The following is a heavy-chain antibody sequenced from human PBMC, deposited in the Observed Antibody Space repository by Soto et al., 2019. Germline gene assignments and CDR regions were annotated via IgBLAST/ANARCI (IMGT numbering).Heavy chain of an antibody. CDR1: GFTFSSYA. CDR3: ANWFRVADY. J-gene: IGHJ4*02. V-gene: IGHV3-23*01. D-gene: IGHD3-10*01. Sequence: EVQLLESGGGLVQPGGSLRLSCAASGFTFSSYAMSWVRQAPGKGLEWVSAISGSGGSTYYGDSVKGRFTISRDNSKNKLYLQMKSVRAEDTAVYYCANWFRVADYWGQGTLVTVSS. CDR2: ISGSGGST.